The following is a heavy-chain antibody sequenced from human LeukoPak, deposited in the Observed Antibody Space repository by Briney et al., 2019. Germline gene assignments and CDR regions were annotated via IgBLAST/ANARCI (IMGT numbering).Heavy chain of an antibody. CDR2: ISGSGGST. V-gene: IGHV3-23*01. CDR3: AKFPVVVVVAASLDY. Sequence: GGSLRLFCAASGFTVSSNYMSWVRQAPGKGLEWVSAISGSGGSTYYADSVKGRFTISRDNSKNTLYLQMNSLRAEDTAVYYCAKFPVVVVVAASLDYWGQGTLVTVSS. D-gene: IGHD2-15*01. CDR1: GFTVSSNY. J-gene: IGHJ4*02.